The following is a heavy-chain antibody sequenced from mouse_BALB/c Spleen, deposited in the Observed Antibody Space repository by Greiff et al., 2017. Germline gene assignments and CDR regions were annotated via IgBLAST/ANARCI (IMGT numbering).Heavy chain of an antibody. CDR3: ARHNFAMDY. J-gene: IGHJ4*01. Sequence: EVKVVESGGGLVQPGGSLKLSCAASGFTFSSYTMSWVRQTPEKRLEWVAYISNGGGSTYYPDTVKGRFTISRDNAKNTLYLQMSSLKSEDTAMYYCARHNFAMDYWGQGTSVTVSS. CDR1: GFTFSSYT. V-gene: IGHV5-12-2*01. CDR2: ISNGGGST.